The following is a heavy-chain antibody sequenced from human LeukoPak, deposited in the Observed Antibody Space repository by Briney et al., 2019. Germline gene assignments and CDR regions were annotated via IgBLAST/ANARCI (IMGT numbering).Heavy chain of an antibody. D-gene: IGHD2-15*01. CDR3: ARDKEPKYCSGGSCLYYYYYYMDV. CDR1: GYTFTSYG. V-gene: IGHV1-18*01. Sequence: ASVKVSCKASGYTFTSYGISWVRQAPGQGLEWMGWISAYNGNTNYAQKLQGRVTMTTDTSTSTAYMELRSLRPDDTAVYYCARDKEPKYCSGGSCLYYYYYYMDVWGKGTTVTVSS. CDR2: ISAYNGNT. J-gene: IGHJ6*03.